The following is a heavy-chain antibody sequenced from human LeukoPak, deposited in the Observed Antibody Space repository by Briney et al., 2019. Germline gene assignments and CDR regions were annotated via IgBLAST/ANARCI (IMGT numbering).Heavy chain of an antibody. D-gene: IGHD4-11*01. CDR3: ARESTVTDFDY. Sequence: ASVKVSCKASGYTFTVYYMHWVRQAPGQGLEWMGRINPNSGGTNYAQKFQGRVTMTRDTSISTAYMELSRLRSDDTAVYYCARESTVTDFDYWGQGTLVTVSS. J-gene: IGHJ4*02. CDR1: GYTFTVYY. V-gene: IGHV1-2*06. CDR2: INPNSGGT.